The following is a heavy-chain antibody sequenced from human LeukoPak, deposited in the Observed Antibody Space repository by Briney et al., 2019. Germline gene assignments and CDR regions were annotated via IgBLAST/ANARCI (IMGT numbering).Heavy chain of an antibody. CDR3: ARTPERPRGRPIYFYGMDV. Sequence: PSETLSLTCTVSGGSISNFYWSWIRQPPGEGLEWIGYIYSRGNTNYNPSLNSRVTMSVDSSMNQFSLKLTSVTAADTAVYYCARTPERPRGRPIYFYGMDVWGQGTTVTVSS. CDR2: IYSRGNT. D-gene: IGHD1-14*01. J-gene: IGHJ6*02. V-gene: IGHV4-59*01. CDR1: GGSISNFY.